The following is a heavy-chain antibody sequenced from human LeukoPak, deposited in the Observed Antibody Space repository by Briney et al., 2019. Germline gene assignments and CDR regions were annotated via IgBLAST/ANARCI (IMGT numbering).Heavy chain of an antibody. CDR2: ISGYNAKT. V-gene: IGHV1-18*04. J-gene: IGHJ4*02. CDR1: GYTFTIYY. D-gene: IGHD3-22*01. Sequence: GASVKVSCKTSGYTFTIYYVSWVRQAPGQGLEWMGWISGYNAKTKYVQKFQGRITMNIDTSTTTAYMELRSLTSDDTAVYYCARVRDYYASSDYSDYWGQGTLVTVSS. CDR3: ARVRDYYASSDYSDY.